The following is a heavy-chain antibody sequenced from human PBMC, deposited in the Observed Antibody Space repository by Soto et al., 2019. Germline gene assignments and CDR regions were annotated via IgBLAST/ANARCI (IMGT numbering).Heavy chain of an antibody. V-gene: IGHV3-30*18. Sequence: QGQLVESGGGVVQAGPSLRLSCAASGFVFADYGVHWVRQAPGKGLEWVAVISFDGTNKFYADSVKGRFTISRDNSNNTLYLQMSSLRTEDTAVYYCAKDTLYPVVSYFYYGRAVWGQGTTVTVSS. CDR1: GFVFADYG. D-gene: IGHD3-10*01. CDR2: ISFDGTNK. J-gene: IGHJ6*02. CDR3: AKDTLYPVVSYFYYGRAV.